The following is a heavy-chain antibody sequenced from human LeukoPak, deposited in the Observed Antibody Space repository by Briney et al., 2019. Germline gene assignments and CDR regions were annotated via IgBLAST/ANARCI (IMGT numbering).Heavy chain of an antibody. CDR2: INAGNGNT. D-gene: IGHD5-12*01. J-gene: IGHJ6*02. CDR3: TRALGYPYYAMDV. CDR1: GYTFTAYV. V-gene: IGHV1-3*01. Sequence: ASVKVSCKASGYTFTAYVMHWVRQAPGQRLEWMGWINAGNGNTKYSQEFQGRVTTTRDTFANTIYMELSSLRSEDTAVYYCTRALGYPYYAMDVWGQGTTVTASS.